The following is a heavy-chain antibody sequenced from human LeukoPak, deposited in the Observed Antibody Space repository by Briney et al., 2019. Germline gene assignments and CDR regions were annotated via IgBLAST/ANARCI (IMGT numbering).Heavy chain of an antibody. D-gene: IGHD1-26*01. CDR2: ISGSGDNT. CDR1: GFSFSNYD. V-gene: IGHV3-23*01. J-gene: IGHJ6*01. CDR3: AKMKGHPLPKYYMDV. Sequence: AGGSLRLSCAASGFSFSNYDMNWVRQAPGKGLEWVSGISGSGDNTLYADSVKGRFTISRDNSKNTLYLEMNSLRAEDTAIYYCAKMKGHPLPKYYMDVWGQGTTVTVSS.